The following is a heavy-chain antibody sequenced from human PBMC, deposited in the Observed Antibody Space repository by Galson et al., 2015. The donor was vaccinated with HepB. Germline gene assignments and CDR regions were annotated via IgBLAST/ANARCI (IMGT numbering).Heavy chain of an antibody. CDR1: GYTFTRHA. V-gene: IGHV1-3*01. CDR2: INADSGIT. CDR3: ARGYDVGSGSYEIFYDY. D-gene: IGHD3-3*01. J-gene: IGHJ4*02. Sequence: SVKVSCKASGYTFTRHAMDWVRQAPGQRPEWMGWINADSGITKYSQKFQGRVTITRDTSATTAYMELSSLTSEDTAVYYCARGYDVGSGSYEIFYDYWGQGAPVTVSS.